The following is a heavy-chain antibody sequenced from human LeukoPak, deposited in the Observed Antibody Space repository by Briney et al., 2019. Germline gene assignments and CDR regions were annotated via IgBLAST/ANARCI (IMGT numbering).Heavy chain of an antibody. V-gene: IGHV4-31*03. J-gene: IGHJ2*01. D-gene: IGHD4-17*01. CDR3: ASDYGDYGWYFDL. CDR1: GGSISSCGYY. Sequence: SETLSLTCTVSGGSISSCGYYWSWIRQHPGKGLEWIGYIYYSGSTYYNPSLKSRVTISVDTSKNQFSLKLSSVTAADTAVYYCASDYGDYGWYFDLWGRGTLVTVSS. CDR2: IYYSGST.